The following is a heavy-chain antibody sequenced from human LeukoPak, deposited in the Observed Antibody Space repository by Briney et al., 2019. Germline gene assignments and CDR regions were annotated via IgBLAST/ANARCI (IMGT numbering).Heavy chain of an antibody. CDR2: ISFDGSNK. J-gene: IGHJ3*02. Sequence: GGSLRLSCAASGYTFSSYAMHWVRQAPGKGLEWVAVISFDGSNKYYADSVKGRFTISRDNSKNTLYLQMNSLRAEDTAVYYCAREVAEVVNDSFDIWGQGTMVTVSS. V-gene: IGHV3-30*01. CDR1: GYTFSSYA. D-gene: IGHD2-15*01. CDR3: AREVAEVVNDSFDI.